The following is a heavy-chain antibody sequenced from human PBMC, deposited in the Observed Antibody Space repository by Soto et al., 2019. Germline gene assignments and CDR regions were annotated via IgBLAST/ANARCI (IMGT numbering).Heavy chain of an antibody. Sequence: ETLSLTCAVYGGSXSGYYWSWIRQPPGKGLEWIGEINHSGSTNYNPSLKSRVTISVDTSKNQFSLELSSVTAADTAVYYCARSHYSSGWYLPLGYWGQGTLVTVSS. J-gene: IGHJ4*02. CDR3: ARSHYSSGWYLPLGY. V-gene: IGHV4-34*01. D-gene: IGHD6-19*01. CDR1: GGSXSGYY. CDR2: INHSGST.